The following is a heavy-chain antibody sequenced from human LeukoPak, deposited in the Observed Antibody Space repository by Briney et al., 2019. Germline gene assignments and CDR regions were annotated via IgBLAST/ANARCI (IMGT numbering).Heavy chain of an antibody. D-gene: IGHD6-19*01. V-gene: IGHV3-21*01. Sequence: GGSLRLSCAASGFTFSSYSMNWVRQAPGKGLEWVSSISSSSSYIYYADSVKGRFTISRDNAKNSLYLRMNSRRAEDTAVYYCARSPYSSGWGSFDYWGQGTLVTVSS. CDR3: ARSPYSSGWGSFDY. J-gene: IGHJ4*02. CDR1: GFTFSSYS. CDR2: ISSSSSYI.